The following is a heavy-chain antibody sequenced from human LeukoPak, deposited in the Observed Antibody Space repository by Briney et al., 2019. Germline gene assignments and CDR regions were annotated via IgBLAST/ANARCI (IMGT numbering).Heavy chain of an antibody. Sequence: PGGSLKLSCAASGFTFSSYAMHWVRQAPGKGLEWVSAITGGGGATYYADSLKGRFTISRDNSKNTLYLQMSSLRAEDTAVYYCAKGSGGNAYAAVNYWGQGTLVTVSS. V-gene: IGHV3-23*01. CDR1: GFTFSSYA. J-gene: IGHJ4*02. CDR2: ITGGGGAT. CDR3: AKGSGGNAYAAVNY. D-gene: IGHD4-23*01.